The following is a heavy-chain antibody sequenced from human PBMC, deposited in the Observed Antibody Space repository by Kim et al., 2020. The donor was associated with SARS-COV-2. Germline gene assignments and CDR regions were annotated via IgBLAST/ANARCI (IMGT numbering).Heavy chain of an antibody. CDR3: ARAGDYDRSGYYGFFNH. J-gene: IGHJ1*01. Sequence: SEKGRVTVSRDNAKNTLSLHMNSLRPEDTAVYYCARAGDYDRSGYYGFFNHWGQGALVTVSS. D-gene: IGHD3-22*01. V-gene: IGHV3-74*01.